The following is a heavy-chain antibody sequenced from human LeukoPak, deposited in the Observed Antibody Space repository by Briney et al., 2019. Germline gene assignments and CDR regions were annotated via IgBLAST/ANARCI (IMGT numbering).Heavy chain of an antibody. Sequence: PSETLSLTCTVSGGSISSSSYYWGWIRQPPGKGLEWIGSIYYSGSTYYNPSLKSRVTISVDTSKNQFSLKLSSVTAADTAVYYCARLGRYSGYGYLDYWGQGTLVTVSS. CDR3: ARLGRYSGYGYLDY. V-gene: IGHV4-39*01. CDR2: IYYSGST. J-gene: IGHJ4*02. D-gene: IGHD5-12*01. CDR1: GGSISSSSYY.